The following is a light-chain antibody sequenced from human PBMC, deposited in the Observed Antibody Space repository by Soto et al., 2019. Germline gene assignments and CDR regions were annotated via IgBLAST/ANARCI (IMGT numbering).Light chain of an antibody. V-gene: IGLV8-61*01. CDR3: VIYMGSGISV. Sequence: QTVVTQEPSFSVSPGGTVTLTCGLTSGSVTSSYYPSWYQQTPGQTPRTLNYSTNTRSSGVPDRFSGSILGNKAALTITGAQADDESDYYCVIYMGSGISVFGGGTKLTVL. CDR1: SGSVTSSYY. J-gene: IGLJ3*02. CDR2: STN.